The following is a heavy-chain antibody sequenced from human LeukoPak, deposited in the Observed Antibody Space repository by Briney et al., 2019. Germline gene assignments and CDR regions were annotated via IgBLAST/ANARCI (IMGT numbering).Heavy chain of an antibody. CDR1: GFTFSSYA. CDR3: AREFGGGWYPHDAFDI. V-gene: IGHV3-30-3*01. CDR2: ISYDGSNK. J-gene: IGHJ3*02. D-gene: IGHD6-19*01. Sequence: GGSLRLSCAASGFTFSSYAMHWVRQAPGKGLEWVAVISYDGSNKYYADSVKGRFTISRDNSKNTLYLQMSSLRAEDTAVYYCAREFGGGWYPHDAFDIWGQGTMVTVSS.